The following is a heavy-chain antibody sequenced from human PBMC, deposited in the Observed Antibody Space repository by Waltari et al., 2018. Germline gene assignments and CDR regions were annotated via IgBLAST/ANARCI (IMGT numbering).Heavy chain of an antibody. CDR1: GGSITTITYF. Sequence: QLQMEESGPGLVRPSETLSLTCAVSGGSITTITYFWGWIRQPPGKGLEWIGSFSYNGNTYYNPSLKRRVAISGDTSKNQISLLLSSVTAADTAVYYCARGLGAIYWGHGTLVTVSS. J-gene: IGHJ4*01. D-gene: IGHD3-16*01. CDR2: FSYNGNT. CDR3: ARGLGAIY. V-gene: IGHV4-39*07.